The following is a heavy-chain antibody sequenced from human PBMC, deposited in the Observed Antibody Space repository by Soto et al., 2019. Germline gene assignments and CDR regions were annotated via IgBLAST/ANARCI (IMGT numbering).Heavy chain of an antibody. D-gene: IGHD1-7*01. V-gene: IGHV4-59*01. J-gene: IGHJ4*02. CDR1: GGSISSYY. CDR2: IYYSGNT. Sequence: SETLSLTCTVSGGSISSYYWSWIRQPPVKGLEWVGYIYYSGNTNYNPSLKSRVTISVDTSKNQFSLKLSSVTAADTAVSYCGRGEVDRYNWNYGLEYWGKGTLVTVSS. CDR3: GRGEVDRYNWNYGLEY.